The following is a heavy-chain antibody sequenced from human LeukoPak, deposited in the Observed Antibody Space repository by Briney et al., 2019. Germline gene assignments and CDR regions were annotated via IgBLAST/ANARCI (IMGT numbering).Heavy chain of an antibody. Sequence: GESLKISCKGSGYSFTSYWIGWVRQMPGKGLEWMGIIYPGDSDTRYSPSFQGQVTISADKSISTAYLQWSSLKASDTAMYYCARGGPDYDILTGQGFDPWGQGTLVTVSS. CDR3: ARGGPDYDILTGQGFDP. J-gene: IGHJ5*02. CDR1: GYSFTSYW. D-gene: IGHD3-9*01. CDR2: IYPGDSDT. V-gene: IGHV5-51*01.